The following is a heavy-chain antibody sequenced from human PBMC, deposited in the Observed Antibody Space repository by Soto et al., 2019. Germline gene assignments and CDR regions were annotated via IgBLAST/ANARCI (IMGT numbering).Heavy chain of an antibody. CDR1: GGTFSSYA. CDR2: IIPIFGTA. D-gene: IGHD5-12*01. J-gene: IGHJ4*02. V-gene: IGHV1-69*12. CDR3: ARAQGYSGYDGLSN. Sequence: QVQLVQSGAEVKKPGSSVKVSCKASGGTFSSYAISWVRQAPGQGLEWMGGIIPIFGTADYAQKFQGRVTITADESTSTAYMELSSLRSEDTAVYYCARAQGYSGYDGLSNWGQGTLVTVSS.